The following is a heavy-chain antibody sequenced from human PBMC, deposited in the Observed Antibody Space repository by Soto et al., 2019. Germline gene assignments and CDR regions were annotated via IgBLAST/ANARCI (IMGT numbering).Heavy chain of an antibody. CDR1: GYSFTSYC. J-gene: IGHJ4*02. Sequence: RGESLKISCKGSGYSFTSYCIGWVRQMPGKGLEWMGIIYPGDSDTRYSPSFQGQVTISADKSISTAYLQWSSLKASDTAMYYCARHSPYYYDSSGTFPGDYWGQGTLVTVSS. CDR2: IYPGDSDT. D-gene: IGHD3-22*01. CDR3: ARHSPYYYDSSGTFPGDY. V-gene: IGHV5-51*01.